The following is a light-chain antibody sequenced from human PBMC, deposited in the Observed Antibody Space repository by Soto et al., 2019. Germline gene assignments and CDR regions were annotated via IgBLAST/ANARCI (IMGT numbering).Light chain of an antibody. V-gene: IGKV1-39*01. CDR1: QSISSY. CDR2: AAS. J-gene: IGKJ5*01. Sequence: DIQMTQSPSSLSASVGDRVTITCRASQSISSYLNWYQQKPGKAPKLLIYAASSLQSGVPSRFSGSGSGTDVTLTISSLQPEDFATYYCQQSNSTPPITFGQGTRLEIK. CDR3: QQSNSTPPIT.